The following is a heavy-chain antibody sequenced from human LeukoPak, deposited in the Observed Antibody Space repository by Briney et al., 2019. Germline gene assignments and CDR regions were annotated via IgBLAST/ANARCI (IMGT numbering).Heavy chain of an antibody. CDR2: ISYDGSNK. CDR1: GFTFSSYG. D-gene: IGHD3-10*01. V-gene: IGHV3-30*18. J-gene: IGHJ6*02. Sequence: PGRSLRLSCAASGFTFSSYGMHWVRQAPGKGLEWVAVISYDGSNKYYADSVKGRFTISRDNSKNTLYLQMNSLRAEDTAVYYCAKDRSWGNYYNEDYYGMDVWGQGTTVTVSS. CDR3: AKDRSWGNYYNEDYYGMDV.